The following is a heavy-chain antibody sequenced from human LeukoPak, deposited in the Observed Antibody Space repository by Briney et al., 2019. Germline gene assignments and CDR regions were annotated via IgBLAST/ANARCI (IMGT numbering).Heavy chain of an antibody. D-gene: IGHD3-10*01. V-gene: IGHV4-31*03. CDR2: IYSSETT. CDR3: ARASRGEACSSGPRRYSFDL. J-gene: IGHJ4*02. CDR1: GYSISRSGDF. Sequence: SETLSLTCSVSGYSISRSGDFWSWIRQHPGKGLEWIGYIYSSETTYYYPSLKSRITMSIDTSTHQLLLSLNSVTAAVSDCSYCARASRGEACSSGPRRYSFDLWGQGTLVTVSS.